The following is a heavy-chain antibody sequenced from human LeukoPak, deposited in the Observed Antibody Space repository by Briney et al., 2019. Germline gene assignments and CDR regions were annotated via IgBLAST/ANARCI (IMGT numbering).Heavy chain of an antibody. CDR2: INPNTGGT. CDR1: GYTFCGYY. D-gene: IGHD2-2*01. J-gene: IGHJ4*02. Sequence: ASVKVSCKASGYTFCGYYMHWVRQAPGQGLEWMGWINPNTGGTDYTQKFQGRVTMTRDTSISTAYMELSRLRSDDAAVYYCAVKMGYCSSSRCLTGFDYWGQGTLVTVSS. CDR3: AVKMGYCSSSRCLTGFDY. V-gene: IGHV1-2*02.